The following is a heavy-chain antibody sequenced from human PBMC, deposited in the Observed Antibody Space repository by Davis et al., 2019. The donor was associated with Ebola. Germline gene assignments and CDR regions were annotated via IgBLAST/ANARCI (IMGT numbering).Heavy chain of an antibody. Sequence: MPGGSLRLSCTVSGGSISSYYWSWIRQPPGKGLEWIGEINHSGSTNYNPSLKSRVTISVDTSKNQFSLKLSSVTAADTAVYYCARGRGIMITFGGVIAWRFDPWGQGTLVTVSS. CDR1: GGSISSYY. CDR3: ARGRGIMITFGGVIAWRFDP. D-gene: IGHD3-16*02. V-gene: IGHV4-34*01. CDR2: INHSGST. J-gene: IGHJ5*02.